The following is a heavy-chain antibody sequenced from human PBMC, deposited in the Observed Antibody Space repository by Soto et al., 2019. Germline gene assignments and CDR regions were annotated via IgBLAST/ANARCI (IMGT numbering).Heavy chain of an antibody. CDR2: IYSSGNT. V-gene: IGHV3-66*01. D-gene: IGHD1-26*01. CDR3: AKASATNPAIFDY. CDR1: GFTVSSNH. Sequence: PGGSLRLSCAVSGFTVSSNHMNWFRQAPGKGLEWVSGIYSSGNTYYADSVKGRFTISRDNSENTLYLQMNSLRAEDMTVYYCAKASATNPAIFDYWGQGPLVTVS. J-gene: IGHJ4*02.